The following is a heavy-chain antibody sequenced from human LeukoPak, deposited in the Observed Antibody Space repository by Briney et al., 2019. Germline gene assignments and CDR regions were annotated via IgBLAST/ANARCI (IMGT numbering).Heavy chain of an antibody. D-gene: IGHD3-16*01. CDR2: INPSVGST. J-gene: IGHJ4*02. V-gene: IGHV1-46*04. Sequence: ASVKVSCKASGYTFTSYYMRWVRQAPGQGLEWVGIINPSVGSTSYAPKLQGRVTMTRDTSTNTVYMELSSLRSEDTAVYYCARAPANYGIDDYWGQGTLVTVSS. CDR1: GYTFTSYY. CDR3: ARAPANYGIDDY.